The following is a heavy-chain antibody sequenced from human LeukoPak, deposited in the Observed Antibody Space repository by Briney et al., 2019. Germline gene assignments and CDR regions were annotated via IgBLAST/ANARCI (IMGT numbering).Heavy chain of an antibody. J-gene: IGHJ3*02. D-gene: IGHD2-2*01. Sequence: SETLSLTCAVSGYSISSGYYWGWIRQPPGKGLEWIGSIYHSGSTYYNPSLKSRVTISVDTSKNQFSLKLSSVTAADTAVYYCARHPQGYCSSTSCENDAFDIWGLGTMVTVSS. CDR3: ARHPQGYCSSTSCENDAFDI. CDR2: IYHSGST. CDR1: GYSISSGYY. V-gene: IGHV4-38-2*01.